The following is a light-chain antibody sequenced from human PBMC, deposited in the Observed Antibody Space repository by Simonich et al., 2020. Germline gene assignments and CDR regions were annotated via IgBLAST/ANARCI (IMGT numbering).Light chain of an antibody. J-gene: IGKJ3*01. CDR2: AAS. CDR1: QGISNY. V-gene: IGKV1-27*01. CDR3: QKYNSAPFT. Sequence: DIQMTQSPSSLSASVGNRVTITCRESQGISNYLAWYQQKPGKVPKLLSYAASTLQSGVPARFSGSGSGTDFTITISSLQPEDVATYYCQKYNSAPFTFGPGTKVDIK.